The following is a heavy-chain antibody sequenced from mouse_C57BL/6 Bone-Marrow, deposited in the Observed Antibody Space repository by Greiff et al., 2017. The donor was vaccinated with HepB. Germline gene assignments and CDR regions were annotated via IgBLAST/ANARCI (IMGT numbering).Heavy chain of an antibody. CDR1: GYAFTNYL. Sequence: VQLQQSGAELVRPGTSVKVSCKASGYAFTNYLIEWVKQRPGQGLEWIGVINPGSGGTNYNEKFKGKATLTADKSASPAYMQLSSLTSEDSAVYFCARAGTWYFDVWGTGTTVTVSS. J-gene: IGHJ1*03. CDR3: ARAGTWYFDV. V-gene: IGHV1-54*01. D-gene: IGHD2-14*01. CDR2: INPGSGGT.